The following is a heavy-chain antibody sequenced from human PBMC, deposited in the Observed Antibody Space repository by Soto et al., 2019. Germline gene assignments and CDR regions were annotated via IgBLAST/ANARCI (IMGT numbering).Heavy chain of an antibody. D-gene: IGHD6-13*01. J-gene: IGHJ2*01. V-gene: IGHV4-4*02. Sequence: QVQLQESSPGLVKPSGTLSLTCAVSGGSISSSNWWSWVRQPPGKGLEWIGEIYHSGSTNYNPSLKSRVTISVDKSKNQFSLKLSSVTAADTAVYYCARGGKGGIASSWYAVVWYFDLWGRGTLVTVSS. CDR3: ARGGKGGIASSWYAVVWYFDL. CDR2: IYHSGST. CDR1: GGSISSSNW.